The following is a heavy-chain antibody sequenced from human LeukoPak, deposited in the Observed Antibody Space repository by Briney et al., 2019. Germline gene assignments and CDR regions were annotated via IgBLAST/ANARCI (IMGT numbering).Heavy chain of an antibody. V-gene: IGHV1-2*02. CDR2: INPNSGGT. CDR3: ARQDDYGDPADFQH. D-gene: IGHD4-17*01. J-gene: IGHJ1*01. Sequence: ASVKVSCKASGYNFEILGISWVRQAPGQGLEWMGWINPNSGGTNYAQKFQGRVAMTRDTSISTAYMELSRLRSDDTAVYYCARQDDYGDPADFQHWGQGTLVTVSS. CDR1: GYNFEILG.